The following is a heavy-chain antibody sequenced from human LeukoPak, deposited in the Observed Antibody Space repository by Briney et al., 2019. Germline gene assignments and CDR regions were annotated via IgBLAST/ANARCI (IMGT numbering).Heavy chain of an antibody. CDR1: GNSSTNYW. D-gene: IGHD3-22*01. CDR3: ARHYDRSGYYSRNYYYYMDV. V-gene: IGHV5-51*01. CDR2: IYPGDSDT. Sequence: GEPLKISCKGSGNSSTNYWIAWVRQMPGKGLEWMGIIYPGDSDTRYSPSFQGHVTISADNSISTAYLQWGSLKASDTAIYYCARHYDRSGYYSRNYYYYMDVWGKGTTVTVSS. J-gene: IGHJ6*03.